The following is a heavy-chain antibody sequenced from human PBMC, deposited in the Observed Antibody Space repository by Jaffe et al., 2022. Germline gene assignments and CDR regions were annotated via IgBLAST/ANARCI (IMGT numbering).Heavy chain of an antibody. CDR2: IDWDDDK. Sequence: QVTLRESGPALVKPTQTLTLTCTFSGFSLSTSGMCVSWVRQPPGKALEWLALIDWDDDKYYSTSLKTRLTISKDTSKNQVVLTMTNMDPVDTATYYCARNNKEVMVRDNIGYYYYYMDVWGKGTTVTVSS. V-gene: IGHV2-70*20. D-gene: IGHD3-10*01. J-gene: IGHJ6*03. CDR3: ARNNKEVMVRDNIGYYYYYMDV. CDR1: GFSLSTSGMC.